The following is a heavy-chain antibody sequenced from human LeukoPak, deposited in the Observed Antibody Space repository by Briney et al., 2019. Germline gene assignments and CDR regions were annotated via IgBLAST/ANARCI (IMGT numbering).Heavy chain of an antibody. J-gene: IGHJ6*03. CDR1: GGSISSYY. CDR2: IYISGSGST. Sequence: PSETLSLTRTVSGGSISSYYWSWIRQPAGKGLGWIGRIYISGSGSTNYNPSLKSRVTMSVDTSKNQFSLKLSSVTAADTAVYYCARDKRVAVAGTYIYYYYMDVWGNGTTVTIPS. D-gene: IGHD6-19*01. CDR3: ARDKRVAVAGTYIYYYYMDV. V-gene: IGHV4-4*07.